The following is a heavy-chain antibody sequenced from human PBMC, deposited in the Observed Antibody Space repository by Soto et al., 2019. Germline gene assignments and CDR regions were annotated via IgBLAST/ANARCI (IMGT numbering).Heavy chain of an antibody. V-gene: IGHV4-59*01. D-gene: IGHD2-21*02. CDR1: GGSITGYY. Sequence: PSETLSLTCTVSGGSITGYYWSWFRQPPGKGLEWIGHIYYRGTSDYNPSLKSRVSMSVDTSKSQFSLRLSSVTAADTAVYYCARPLRVTGDGSRWFDPWGQGTLVTVSS. J-gene: IGHJ5*02. CDR2: IYYRGTS. CDR3: ARPLRVTGDGSRWFDP.